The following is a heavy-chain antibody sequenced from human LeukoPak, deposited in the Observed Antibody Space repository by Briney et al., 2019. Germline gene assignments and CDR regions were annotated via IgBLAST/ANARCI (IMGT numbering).Heavy chain of an antibody. CDR2: IYYSGST. V-gene: IGHV4-59*01. CDR3: ARVGDFWSGLDY. CDR1: GGSISSYY. J-gene: IGHJ4*02. Sequence: SETLSLTCTVSGGSISSYYWSWIRQPPGKGLEWIGYIYYSGSTNYNPSLKSRVTISVDTSKNQFSLKLSSVTAADTAVYYCARVGDFWSGLDYWGQGTPVTVSS. D-gene: IGHD3-3*01.